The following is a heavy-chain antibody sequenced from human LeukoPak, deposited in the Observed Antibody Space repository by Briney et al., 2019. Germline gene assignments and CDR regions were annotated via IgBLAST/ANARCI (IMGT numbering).Heavy chain of an antibody. CDR3: ARVSTSDY. CDR1: GYTFTGYY. D-gene: IGHD2-2*01. Sequence: GASVTVSCTASGYTFTGYYMHWVRQAPGQGREGMGWINPNSGGTNYAQKFQGRVTMTSDTSISTAYMELSSLRSDDTAVYYCARVSTSDYWGQGTLVTVSS. J-gene: IGHJ4*02. CDR2: INPNSGGT. V-gene: IGHV1-2*02.